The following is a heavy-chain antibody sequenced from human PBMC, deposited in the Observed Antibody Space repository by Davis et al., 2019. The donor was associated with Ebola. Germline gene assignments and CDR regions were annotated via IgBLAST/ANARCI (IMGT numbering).Heavy chain of an antibody. CDR1: GFTFSSYD. J-gene: IGHJ6*02. CDR3: ARDTLFGDSKGYYYYYGMDV. V-gene: IGHV3-48*03. CDR2: ISSSATTI. D-gene: IGHD3-10*02. Sequence: GESLKISCAASGFTFSSYDMKWVRQAPGKGLEWVSYISSSATTIYYADSVKGRLTISRDNAKNSLYLQMNSLRAEDTAVYYCARDTLFGDSKGYYYYYGMDVWGQGTTVTVSS.